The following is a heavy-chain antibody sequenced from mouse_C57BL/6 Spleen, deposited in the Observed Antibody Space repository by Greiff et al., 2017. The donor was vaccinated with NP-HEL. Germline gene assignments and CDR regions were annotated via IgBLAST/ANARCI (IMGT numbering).Heavy chain of an antibody. J-gene: IGHJ3*01. Sequence: QVQLQQPGAELVMPGASVKLSCKASGYTFTSYWMHWVKQRPGQGLEWIGEIDPSDSYTNYNQKFKGKSTLTVDKSSSTAYMQLSSLTSEDSAVYYCARGLSGQAWFAYWGQGTLVTVSA. CDR3: ARGLSGQAWFAY. CDR1: GYTFTSYW. CDR2: IDPSDSYT. V-gene: IGHV1-69*01. D-gene: IGHD3-2*02.